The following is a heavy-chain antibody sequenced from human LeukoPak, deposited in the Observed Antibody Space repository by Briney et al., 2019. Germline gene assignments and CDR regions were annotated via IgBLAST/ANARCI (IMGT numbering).Heavy chain of an antibody. D-gene: IGHD4-17*01. Sequence: PGGSLRLSCAASGFAFSSYAMSWVRQAPGKGLEWVSAISGSGGSTYYADSVKGRFTISRDNSKNTLYLQMNSLRAEDTAVYYCAKQYYGDYNFDYWGQGTLVTASS. CDR1: GFAFSSYA. J-gene: IGHJ4*02. V-gene: IGHV3-23*01. CDR2: ISGSGGST. CDR3: AKQYYGDYNFDY.